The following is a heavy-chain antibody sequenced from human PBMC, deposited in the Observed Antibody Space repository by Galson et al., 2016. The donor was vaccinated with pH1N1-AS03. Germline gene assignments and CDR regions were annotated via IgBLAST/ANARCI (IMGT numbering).Heavy chain of an antibody. CDR2: IDPSDSYT. V-gene: IGHV5-10-1*01. D-gene: IGHD3-22*01. J-gene: IGHJ4*02. CDR3: ARLGGGAESTMIVVVPESSEDY. CDR1: GYSFTSYW. Sequence: QSGAEVKKPGESLRISCKGSGYSFTSYWISWVRQMPGKGLEWMGRIDPSDSYTNYSPSFQGHVTISADKSIGTAYLQWSSLKASDTAMYYCARLGGGAESTMIVVVPESSEDYWGQGTLVTVSS.